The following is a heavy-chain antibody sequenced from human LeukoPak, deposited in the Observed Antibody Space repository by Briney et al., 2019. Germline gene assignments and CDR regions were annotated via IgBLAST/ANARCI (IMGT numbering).Heavy chain of an antibody. CDR2: IYYSGST. Sequence: SETLSLTCTVSGGSISSYYWSWIRQPPGKGLEWIGYIYYSGSTNYNPSLKSRVTISVDTSKNQFSLKLSSVTAADTAVYYCARDQFDYGGNLDYWGQGTLVTVSS. J-gene: IGHJ4*02. D-gene: IGHD4-23*01. V-gene: IGHV4-59*01. CDR3: ARDQFDYGGNLDY. CDR1: GGSISSYY.